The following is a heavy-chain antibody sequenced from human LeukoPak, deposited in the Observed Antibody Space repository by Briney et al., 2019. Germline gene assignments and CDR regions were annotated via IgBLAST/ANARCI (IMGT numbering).Heavy chain of an antibody. CDR3: ARDERLRRALSTE. J-gene: IGHJ4*02. CDR2: ICYAGSNK. Sequence: GRSLRLSCAASGFTFSSYGMHWVRQAPGKGLEWVAVICYAGSNKYYADSVKGRFTISRDNSKNTLYLQMNSLRAEDTGVYCWARDERLRRALSTEGGGGSLVT. D-gene: IGHD5-12*01. V-gene: IGHV3-33*01. CDR1: GFTFSSYG.